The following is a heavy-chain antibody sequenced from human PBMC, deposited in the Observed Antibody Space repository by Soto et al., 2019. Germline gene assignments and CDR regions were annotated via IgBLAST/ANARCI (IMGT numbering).Heavy chain of an antibody. CDR3: ATYYYDSSGSHYFDY. V-gene: IGHV3-30*03. CDR1: GFTFSSYG. J-gene: IGHJ4*02. Sequence: PGGSLRLSCAASGFTFSSYGMHWVRQAPGKGLEWVAVISYDGSNKYYADSVKGRFTISRDNSKNTLYLQMNSLRAEDTAVYYCATYYYDSSGSHYFDYWGQGTLVTVSS. CDR2: ISYDGSNK. D-gene: IGHD3-22*01.